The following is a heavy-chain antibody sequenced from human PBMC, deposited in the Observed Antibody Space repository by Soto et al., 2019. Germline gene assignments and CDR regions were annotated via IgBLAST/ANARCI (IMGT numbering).Heavy chain of an antibody. Sequence: LSLTCSVSGGSVSNKTYYWSWIRQPPGKRLEWIGYVYYSGTANYNPSLKSRVTISVDLSKNQFSLRLSSVTTADTALYYCARTTAVPNTLRSRYFFDYWGQGTLVTVSS. V-gene: IGHV4-61*01. CDR2: VYYSGTA. D-gene: IGHD4-17*01. CDR1: GGSVSNKTYY. J-gene: IGHJ4*02. CDR3: ARTTAVPNTLRSRYFFDY.